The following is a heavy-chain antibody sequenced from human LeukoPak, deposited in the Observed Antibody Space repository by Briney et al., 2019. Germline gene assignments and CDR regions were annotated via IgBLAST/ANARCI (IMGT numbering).Heavy chain of an antibody. Sequence: ASVKVSCKASGGTFSSYAISWVRQAPGQGLEWMGWISAYNGNTNYAQKLQGRVTMTTDTSTSTAYMELRSLRSDDTTVYYCARGLPGDNDAFDIWGQGTMVTVSS. J-gene: IGHJ3*02. CDR2: ISAYNGNT. CDR1: GGTFSSYA. CDR3: ARGLPGDNDAFDI. V-gene: IGHV1-18*01. D-gene: IGHD2-21*02.